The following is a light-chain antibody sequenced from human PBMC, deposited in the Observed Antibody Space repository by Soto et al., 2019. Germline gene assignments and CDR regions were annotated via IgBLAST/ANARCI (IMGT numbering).Light chain of an antibody. J-gene: IGLJ3*02. CDR3: SSYTTAYTQV. CDR2: EVT. CDR1: SNDVGYYNY. Sequence: QSALSQPASVSGSPGQSITISCTGTSNDVGYYNYVSWYQQHPGQAPKLMISEVTTRPSGVSDRFSGSKSGNTASLTISRLQAEDVAHYYCSSYTTAYTQVFGGGTKLTVL. V-gene: IGLV2-14*01.